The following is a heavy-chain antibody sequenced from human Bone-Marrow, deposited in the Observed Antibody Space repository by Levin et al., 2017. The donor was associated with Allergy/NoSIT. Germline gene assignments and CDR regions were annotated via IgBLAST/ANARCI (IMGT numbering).Heavy chain of an antibody. CDR1: GGSISRYY. Sequence: SSETLSLTCTVSGGSISRYYWSWIRQPPGKGLEWIGYMLYTGGTNYNPSLKSRVTMSVDMSKKQFSLKLTSVTAADTAVYYCARHPGADNWFDPWGQGTLVTVSS. V-gene: IGHV4-59*08. J-gene: IGHJ5*02. CDR2: MLYTGGT. CDR3: ARHPGADNWFDP.